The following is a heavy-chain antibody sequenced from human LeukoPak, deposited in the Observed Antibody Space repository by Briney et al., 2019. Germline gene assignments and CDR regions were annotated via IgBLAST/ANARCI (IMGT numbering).Heavy chain of an antibody. CDR3: AKDIGAATTMVRGSYGMDV. CDR1: GFTFSDYG. Sequence: GGSLRLSCAASGFTFSDYGMHWVRQAPGKGLEWVAVISYDGSNKYYADSVKGRFTISRDNSKNTLYLQMNSLRAEDTAVYYCAKDIGAATTMVRGSYGMDVWGQGTTVTVSS. V-gene: IGHV3-30*19. J-gene: IGHJ6*02. CDR2: ISYDGSNK. D-gene: IGHD3-10*01.